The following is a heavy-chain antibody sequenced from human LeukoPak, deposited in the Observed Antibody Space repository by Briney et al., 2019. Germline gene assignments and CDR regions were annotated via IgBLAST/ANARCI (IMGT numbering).Heavy chain of an antibody. D-gene: IGHD3-22*01. CDR2: ISGSGGST. V-gene: IGHV3-23*01. Sequence: GGSLRLSCAASGFTFSSYAMSWVRQAPGKGLEWVSAISGSGGSTYYADSVKGRFTISRDNSKNTLYLQMNSLRAEDTAVYYCARLSTPTYYYDSSGYYGPSLNYWGQGTLVTVSS. J-gene: IGHJ4*02. CDR1: GFTFSSYA. CDR3: ARLSTPTYYYDSSGYYGPSLNY.